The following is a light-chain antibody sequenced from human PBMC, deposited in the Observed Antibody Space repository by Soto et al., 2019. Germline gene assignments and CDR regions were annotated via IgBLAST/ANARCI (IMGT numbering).Light chain of an antibody. CDR3: SSYTTSNTRQIV. CDR2: DVS. CDR1: SSGVGGYNY. V-gene: IGLV2-14*03. Sequence: QSALPQPASVSGSPGQSITISCTGTSSGVGGYNYVSWYQHHPGKAPKIIIYDVSNRPSGVSIRFSGSKSDNTASLTISGLQPEDEADYHCSSYTTSNTRQIVFGTGTKVTVL. J-gene: IGLJ1*01.